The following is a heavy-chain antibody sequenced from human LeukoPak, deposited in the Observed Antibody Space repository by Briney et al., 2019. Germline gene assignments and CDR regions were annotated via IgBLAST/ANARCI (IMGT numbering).Heavy chain of an antibody. J-gene: IGHJ4*02. CDR2: IYSGGST. V-gene: IGHV3-53*01. Sequence: PGGSLRLSCAASGFTVSTNYMTWVRQAPGKGLEWVSTIYSGGSTYYADSVKGRFTISRDSSKNMLFLQMNSLRAEDTAVYYCVLNYGDYWGQGTLVTVSS. CDR1: GFTVSTNY. D-gene: IGHD3-10*01. CDR3: VLNYGDY.